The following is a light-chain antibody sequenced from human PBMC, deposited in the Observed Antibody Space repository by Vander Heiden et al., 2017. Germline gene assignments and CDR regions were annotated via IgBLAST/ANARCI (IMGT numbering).Light chain of an antibody. J-gene: IGLJ3*02. V-gene: IGLV1-44*01. CDR1: SSNSGSNT. Sequence: QSVLTQPPSASGTPGQRVTISWSASSSNSGSNTVHLYQHLPATAPNLLIYSNNQRPSGVPARFSGSKSGTSASLAITWLQSEDEADYYCAAWDDSRNGWVFGGGTKLTVL. CDR2: SNN. CDR3: AAWDDSRNGWV.